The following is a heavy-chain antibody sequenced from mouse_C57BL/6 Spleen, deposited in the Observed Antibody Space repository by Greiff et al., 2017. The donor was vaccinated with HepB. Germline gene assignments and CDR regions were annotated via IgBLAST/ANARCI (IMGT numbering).Heavy chain of an antibody. CDR1: GYTFTDYE. D-gene: IGHD3-3*01. CDR3: TRGDAPFDY. CDR2: IDPETGGT. Sequence: VKVVESGAELVRPGASVTLSCKASGYTFTDYEMHWVKQTPVHGLEWIGAIDPETGGTAYNQKFKGKAILTADKSSSTAYMELRSLTSEDSAVYYCTRGDAPFDYWGQGTTLTVSS. J-gene: IGHJ2*01. V-gene: IGHV1-15*01.